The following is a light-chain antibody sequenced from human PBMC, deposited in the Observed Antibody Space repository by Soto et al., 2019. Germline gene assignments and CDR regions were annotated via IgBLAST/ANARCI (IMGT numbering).Light chain of an antibody. Sequence: QSVLTQPPSASGTPGQRVTISCSGSSCNIGSNTVNWYQQLPGTAAKLLIYSNNQRPSGVPARFSCSKSGTSASLAISALQYEDEDDYYCAAWDDSLNSPVFGGGTKLTVL. J-gene: IGLJ2*01. CDR1: SCNIGSNT. CDR3: AAWDDSLNSPV. CDR2: SNN. V-gene: IGLV1-44*01.